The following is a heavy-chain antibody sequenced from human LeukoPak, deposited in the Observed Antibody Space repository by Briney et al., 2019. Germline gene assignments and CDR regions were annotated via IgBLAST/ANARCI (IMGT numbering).Heavy chain of an antibody. D-gene: IGHD1-26*01. V-gene: IGHV3-53*01. J-gene: IGHJ4*02. CDR2: IYSGGST. CDR1: GFTVSSNY. CDR3: ATARAWELLRFDY. Sequence: GGSLRLSCAASGFTVSSNYMSWVRQAPGKGLEWVSVIYSGGSTYYADSVKGRFTISRDNSKNTLYLQMNSLRAEDTAVYYCATARAWELLRFDYWGQGTLVTVSS.